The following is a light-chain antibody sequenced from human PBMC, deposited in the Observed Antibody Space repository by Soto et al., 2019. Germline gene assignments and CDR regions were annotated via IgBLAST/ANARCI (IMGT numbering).Light chain of an antibody. Sequence: EIVMTQSPATLSVSPGERATLSCRASQSVSSNLAWYQQKPGQAPRLLIYGASTRATGIPARFSGSGSGTEFTLTISGLQSEDFAVYHCQQYNNWPPVNTVGQGTRLEIK. J-gene: IGKJ5*01. CDR3: QQYNNWPPVNT. CDR1: QSVSSN. V-gene: IGKV3-15*01. CDR2: GAS.